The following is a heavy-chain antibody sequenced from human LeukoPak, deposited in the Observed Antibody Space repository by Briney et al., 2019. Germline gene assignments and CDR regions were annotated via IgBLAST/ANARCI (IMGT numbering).Heavy chain of an antibody. J-gene: IGHJ4*02. V-gene: IGHV3-21*01. Sequence: GGSLRLSCAASGFTFSSYSMNWVRQAPGKGLEWVSSISSSSSYIYYADSVKGRFTISRDNAKNSLYLQMNSLRAEDTAVYYCARYYGDYPVFDYWGQGTLVTVSS. CDR2: ISSSSSYI. CDR1: GFTFSSYS. D-gene: IGHD4-17*01. CDR3: ARYYGDYPVFDY.